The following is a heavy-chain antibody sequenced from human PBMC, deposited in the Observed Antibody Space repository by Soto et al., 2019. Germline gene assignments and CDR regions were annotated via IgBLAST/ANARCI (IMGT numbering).Heavy chain of an antibody. CDR2: INASGGST. CDR3: AGVDSQYCSGGSCYFDY. J-gene: IGHJ4*02. D-gene: IGHD2-15*01. CDR1: GYTFTSYY. V-gene: IGHV1-46*01. Sequence: QVQLVQSGAEVKKPGASVKVSCKASGYTFTSYYMHWVRQAPGQGLEWMGIINASGGSTSYAQKFQGRVTMTRYTSTSKVYMELSSLRSEDTAVYYCAGVDSQYCSGGSCYFDYWGQGTLVTVSS.